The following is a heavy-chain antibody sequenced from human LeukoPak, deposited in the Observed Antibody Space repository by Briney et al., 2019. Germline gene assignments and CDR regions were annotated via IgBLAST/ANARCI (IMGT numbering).Heavy chain of an antibody. V-gene: IGHV3-7*05. J-gene: IGHJ6*02. D-gene: IGHD6-6*01. CDR2: IKQDGSEE. CDR1: GFIFSSYW. Sequence: GGSLRLSCAAHGFIFSSYWMSWVRPAPGKGLKWVANIKQDGSEEVYVDSVKGRFTISRDNAKHSLFLQMNTLRAEDTAVYYCARDPYSSTWSYGMDVWGQGTTVTVSS. CDR3: ARDPYSSTWSYGMDV.